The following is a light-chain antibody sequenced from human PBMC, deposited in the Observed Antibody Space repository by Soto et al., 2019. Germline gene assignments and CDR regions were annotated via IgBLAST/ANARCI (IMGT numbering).Light chain of an antibody. J-gene: IGKJ4*01. V-gene: IGKV3-11*01. CDR2: DAS. CDR3: QHHHTHPFT. Sequence: EIVLTQSPATLSLSPGERATLSCRASQSVSSYLAWYQQKPGQAPRLLIYDASNRATGIPARFSGSGSGTDFTLTISSLEPEDFAVYYCQHHHTHPFTFGGGTKVEI. CDR1: QSVSSY.